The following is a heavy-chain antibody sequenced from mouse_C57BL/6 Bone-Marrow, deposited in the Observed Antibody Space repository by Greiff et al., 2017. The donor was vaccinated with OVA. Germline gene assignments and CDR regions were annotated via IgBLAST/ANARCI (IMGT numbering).Heavy chain of an antibody. J-gene: IGHJ1*03. CDR1: GFTFSDYS. V-gene: IGHV5-12*01. D-gene: IGHD2-4*01. Sequence: EVQVVESGGGLVQPGGSLKLSCAASGFTFSDYSMYWVRQTPEQRLEWVAYISNGGGSTYYPDTVKGRFTISRDNAKNTLYLQMSRLKSEDTAMYYCARVYYDYFNWYFDVWGTGTTVTGSS. CDR2: ISNGGGST. CDR3: ARVYYDYFNWYFDV.